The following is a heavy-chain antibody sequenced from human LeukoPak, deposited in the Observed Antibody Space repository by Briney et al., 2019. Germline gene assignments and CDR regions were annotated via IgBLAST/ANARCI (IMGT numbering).Heavy chain of an antibody. CDR2: ISAYDGNT. Sequence: EASVKVSCKASGYTFTSYGISWVRQAPGQGLEWMGWISAYDGNTNYAQKLQGRVTMTTDTSTSTAYMELRSLRSDDTAVYYCAGPAEGSFPDWGQGTLVTVSS. CDR1: GYTFTSYG. V-gene: IGHV1-18*01. J-gene: IGHJ4*02. CDR3: AGPAEGSFPD. D-gene: IGHD2/OR15-2a*01.